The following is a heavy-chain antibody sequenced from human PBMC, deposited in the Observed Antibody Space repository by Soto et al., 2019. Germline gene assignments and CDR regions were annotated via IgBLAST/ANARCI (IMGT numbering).Heavy chain of an antibody. Sequence: EVQLVESGGGLVQPGGSLRLSCTASGFTFSSYWMSWVRQAPGKGLGWVANIKEDGSGKYYVDSVKGRFSISRDNARNSLYLQMNSLRVEDTAVYYCVRVGRLGGYWGQGVLVTVSS. J-gene: IGHJ4*02. V-gene: IGHV3-7*03. CDR1: GFTFSSYW. CDR2: IKEDGSGK. D-gene: IGHD3-16*01. CDR3: VRVGRLGGY.